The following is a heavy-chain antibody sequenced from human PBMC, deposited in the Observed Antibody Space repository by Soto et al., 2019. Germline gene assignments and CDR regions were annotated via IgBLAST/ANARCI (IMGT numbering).Heavy chain of an antibody. CDR2: ISSSSSDI. CDR3: ASLVAAPSSFSSYYYGMDV. J-gene: IGHJ6*02. V-gene: IGHV3-21*01. CDR1: GFTFRIYT. Sequence: GGSLRLSSAASGFTFRIYTMDWVRQAPGKGLEWVSSISSSSSDIYYADSVKGRFTVSRDNAKNSLYLQMNSLRAEDTAVYYCASLVAAPSSFSSYYYGMDVWGQGTTVTVSS. D-gene: IGHD6-6*01.